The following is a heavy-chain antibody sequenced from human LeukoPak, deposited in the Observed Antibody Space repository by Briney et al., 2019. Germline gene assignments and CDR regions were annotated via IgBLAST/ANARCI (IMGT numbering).Heavy chain of an antibody. Sequence: SVEVSCKASGGTFSSYAISWVRQAPGQGLEWMGGVIPIFGTANYAQKFQGRVTITTDESTSTAYMELSSLRSEDTAVCYCARDISNAFDIWGQGTMVTVSS. CDR1: GGTFSSYA. V-gene: IGHV1-69*05. J-gene: IGHJ3*02. CDR2: VIPIFGTA. D-gene: IGHD4-11*01. CDR3: ARDISNAFDI.